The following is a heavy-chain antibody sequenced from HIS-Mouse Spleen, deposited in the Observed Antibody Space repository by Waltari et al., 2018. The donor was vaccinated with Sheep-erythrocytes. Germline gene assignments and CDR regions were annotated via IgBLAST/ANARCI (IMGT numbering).Heavy chain of an antibody. Sequence: EVQLVESGGGLVQPGGSLRLSCAASGFTFSSYWMSWVRQAPGKGLEWVANIKQDGSEKDYVDSVKGRFTISRDNAKNSLYLQMNSLRAEDTAVYYCARDKSSARPVLGFWGRGTLVTVSS. CDR2: IKQDGSEK. J-gene: IGHJ2*01. V-gene: IGHV3-7*01. D-gene: IGHD6-6*01. CDR3: ARDKSSARPVLGF. CDR1: GFTFSSYW.